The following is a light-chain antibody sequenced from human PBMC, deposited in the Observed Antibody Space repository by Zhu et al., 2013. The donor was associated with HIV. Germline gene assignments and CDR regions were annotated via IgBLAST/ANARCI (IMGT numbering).Light chain of an antibody. J-gene: IGKJ4*01. CDR2: AAS. CDR3: QQLNSYL. CDR1: QGISSY. Sequence: DIQLTQSPSFLSASVGDRVTITCWASQGISSYLAWYQQKPGKAPKLLIYAASTLQSGVPSRFSGSGSGTEFTLTISSLQPEDFATYYCQQLNSYLFGGGPRWRSN. V-gene: IGKV1-9*01.